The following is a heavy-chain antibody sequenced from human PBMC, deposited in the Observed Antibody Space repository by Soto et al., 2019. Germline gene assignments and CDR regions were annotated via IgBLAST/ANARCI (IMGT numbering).Heavy chain of an antibody. CDR2: IYYSGST. CDR1: GGSISSGGYY. CDR3: AGLAV. Sequence: QVQLQESGPGLVKPSQTLSLTCTVSGGSISSGGYYWSWIRQHPGKGLEWIGYIYYSGSTYYNPFLKSRVNITVNTSKNQFPLQLCFVTAAATAVYYCAGLAVLGPGTTVTVSS. J-gene: IGHJ6*02. V-gene: IGHV4-31*03.